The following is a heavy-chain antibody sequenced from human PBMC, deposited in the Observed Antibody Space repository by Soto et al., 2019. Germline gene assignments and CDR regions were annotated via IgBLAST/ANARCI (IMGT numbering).Heavy chain of an antibody. CDR1: GFTFSSYS. Sequence: ESVGGLVQPGGSLRLSCAASGFTFSSYSMNWVRQAPGKGLEWVSYISSSSSTIYYADSVKGRFTISRDNAKNSLYLQMNSLRDEDTAVYYCAREERRTIFGVVIPYGYFDLWGRGTLVTVSS. CDR2: ISSSSSTI. V-gene: IGHV3-48*02. CDR3: AREERRTIFGVVIPYGYFDL. J-gene: IGHJ2*01. D-gene: IGHD3-3*01.